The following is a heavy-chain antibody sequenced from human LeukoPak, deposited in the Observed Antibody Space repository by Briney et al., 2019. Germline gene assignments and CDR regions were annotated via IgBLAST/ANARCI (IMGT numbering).Heavy chain of an antibody. V-gene: IGHV3-7*01. J-gene: IGHJ4*02. D-gene: IGHD3/OR15-3a*01. CDR3: ARDNAWTRDY. CDR1: GFTFGSYW. Sequence: GGSLRLSCAASGFTFGSYWMSWVRQAPGKGLEWVANIKQDGSEKYYVDSVKGRFTISRDNAKNSLYLQMNSLRAEDTAVYYCARDNAWTRDYWGQGTLVTVSS. CDR2: IKQDGSEK.